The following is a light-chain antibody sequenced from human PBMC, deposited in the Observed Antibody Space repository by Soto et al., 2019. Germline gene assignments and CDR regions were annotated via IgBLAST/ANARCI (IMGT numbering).Light chain of an antibody. Sequence: DIQMTQSPSSLXAXVXDXXTXTXRXSQXISSYLNWYQQKPGKAPKLLIYAASSLQSGVPSRFSGSGSGTDFTLTISSLQPEDFATYYCQQSYSTPWTFGQGTKVEIK. V-gene: IGKV1-39*01. J-gene: IGKJ1*01. CDR2: AAS. CDR3: QQSYSTPWT. CDR1: QXISSY.